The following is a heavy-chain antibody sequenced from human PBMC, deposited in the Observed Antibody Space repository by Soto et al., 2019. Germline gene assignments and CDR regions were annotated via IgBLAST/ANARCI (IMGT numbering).Heavy chain of an antibody. CDR3: TRVRGSSGYYYYYYYGMDV. CDR1: GFTFGDYA. Sequence: GGSLRLSCTASGFTFGDYAMSWVRQAPGKGLEGVGFIRSKAYGGTTEYAASVKGRFTISRDDSKSIAYLQMNSLKTEDTAVYYCTRVRGSSGYYYYYYYGMDVWGQGTTVTVSS. D-gene: IGHD3-22*01. CDR2: IRSKAYGGTT. J-gene: IGHJ6*02. V-gene: IGHV3-49*04.